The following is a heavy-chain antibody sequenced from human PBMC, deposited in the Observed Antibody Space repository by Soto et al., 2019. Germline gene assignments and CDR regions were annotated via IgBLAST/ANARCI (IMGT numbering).Heavy chain of an antibody. CDR2: IYYSGST. J-gene: IGHJ6*03. Sequence: QVQLQESGPGLVKPSETLSLTCTVSGGSISSYYWSWIRQPPGKGLEWIGYIYYSGSTNYNPSLKCRVTLAVATSKNQFSLKLSSVTAADTAVYYCARMGGYYYGSVSYLPYYYYMDVWGKGTTVTVSS. CDR1: GGSISSYY. D-gene: IGHD3-10*01. CDR3: ARMGGYYYGSVSYLPYYYYMDV. V-gene: IGHV4-59*01.